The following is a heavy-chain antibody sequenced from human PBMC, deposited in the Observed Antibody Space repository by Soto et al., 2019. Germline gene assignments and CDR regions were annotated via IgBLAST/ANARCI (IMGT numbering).Heavy chain of an antibody. V-gene: IGHV1-69*02. J-gene: IGHJ4*02. CDR1: GGTFSSYT. Sequence: QVQLVQSGAEVKKPGSSVKVSCKASGGTFSSYTISWVRQAPGQGLEWMGRIIPILGIANYAQKFQGRVTIPADKPMSTAYMELSSLSSEDTAVYYCARGVEVGATPRDYWGQGTLVTVSS. D-gene: IGHD1-26*01. CDR3: ARGVEVGATPRDY. CDR2: IIPILGIA.